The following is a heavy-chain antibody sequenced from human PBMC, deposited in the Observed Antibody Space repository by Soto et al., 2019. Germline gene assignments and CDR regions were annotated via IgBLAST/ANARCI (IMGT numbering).Heavy chain of an antibody. CDR1: GGSFSGYY. CDR3: ARDRGLRYFDWLFNFDY. Sequence: QVQLQQWGAGLLKPSETLSLTCAVYGGSFSGYYWSWIRQPPGKGLEWIGEINHSGSTNYNPSLKSRVTISVDTSKNQFSLKLSSVTAADTAVYYCARDRGLRYFDWLFNFDYWGQGTLVTVSS. CDR2: INHSGST. J-gene: IGHJ4*02. V-gene: IGHV4-34*01. D-gene: IGHD3-9*01.